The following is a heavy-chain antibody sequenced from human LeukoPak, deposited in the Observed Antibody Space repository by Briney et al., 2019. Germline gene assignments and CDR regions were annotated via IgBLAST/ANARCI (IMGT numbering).Heavy chain of an antibody. CDR1: GGSITSYY. CDR2: IDYSGST. V-gene: IGHV4-59*01. J-gene: IGHJ4*02. CDR3: ARVEWELSTSFDY. Sequence: SETLSLTCTVSGGSITSYYWSWIRQPPGKGLEWIGYIDYSGSTNYNPSLKSRVTISVDRSKNQFSLKMSSVTAADTAVYYCARVEWELSTSFDYWGQGTLVTVSS. D-gene: IGHD1-26*01.